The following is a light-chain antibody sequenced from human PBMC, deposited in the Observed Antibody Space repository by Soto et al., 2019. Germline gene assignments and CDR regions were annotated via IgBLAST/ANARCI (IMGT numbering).Light chain of an antibody. V-gene: IGLV2-8*01. CDR3: AAWDDSLNGYWV. CDR1: SSDVGGYNY. J-gene: IGLJ3*02. Sequence: QSALTQPPSASGSPGQSVTISCTGTSSDVGGYNYVSWYQQHPGKAPKLMIYEVSKRPSGVPDRFSGSKSGTSASLAISGLQSEDEADYYCAAWDDSLNGYWVFGGGTQLTVL. CDR2: EVS.